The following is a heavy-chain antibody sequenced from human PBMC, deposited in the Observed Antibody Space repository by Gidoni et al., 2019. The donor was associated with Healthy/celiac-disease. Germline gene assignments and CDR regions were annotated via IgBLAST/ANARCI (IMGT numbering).Heavy chain of an antibody. V-gene: IGHV1-18*01. CDR1: GYTFTSSG. CDR3: ARVPLGAVAVYNWYFDL. CDR2: ISAYNGNT. J-gene: IGHJ2*01. Sequence: QVQLVQSGAEVKKPGASVKVSCKASGYTFTSSGISWVRQAPGQGLEWMGWISAYNGNTNYAQKLQGRVTMTTDTSTSTAYMELRSLRSDDTAVYYCARVPLGAVAVYNWYFDLWGRGTLVTVSS. D-gene: IGHD6-19*01.